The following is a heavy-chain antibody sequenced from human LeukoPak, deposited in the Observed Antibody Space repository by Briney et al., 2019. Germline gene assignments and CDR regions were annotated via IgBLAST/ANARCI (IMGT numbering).Heavy chain of an antibody. J-gene: IGHJ4*02. CDR1: GFTFSSYS. V-gene: IGHV3-21*01. D-gene: IGHD5-18*01. CDR2: ISSSSSYI. CDR3: ARGPKLGGYSYGPIDY. Sequence: GSLRLSCAASGFTFSSYSMNWVRQAPGKGLEWVSSISSSSSYIYYADSVKGRFTISRDNAKNSLYLQMNSLRAEDTAVYYCARGPKLGGYSYGPIDYWGQGTLVTVSS.